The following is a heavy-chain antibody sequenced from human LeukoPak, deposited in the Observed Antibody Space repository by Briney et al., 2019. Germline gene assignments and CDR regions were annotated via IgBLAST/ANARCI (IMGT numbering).Heavy chain of an antibody. CDR2: IYTSGST. Sequence: SETLSLTCTVSGGSISSYYWSWIRQPPGKGLEWIGYIYTSGSTNYNPSLKSRVTISVDTSKNQFSLKLSSVTAADTAVYYCALYSSSSLYYYYYYMDVWGKGTTVTVSS. J-gene: IGHJ6*03. CDR1: GGSISSYY. CDR3: ALYSSSSLYYYYYYMDV. V-gene: IGHV4-4*09. D-gene: IGHD6-6*01.